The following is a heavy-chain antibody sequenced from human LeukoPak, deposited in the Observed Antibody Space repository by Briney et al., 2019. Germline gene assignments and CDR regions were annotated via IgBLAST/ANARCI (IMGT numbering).Heavy chain of an antibody. CDR3: TRDATYYLRYGYFDY. V-gene: IGHV3-23*01. CDR1: GFTFSSYA. CDR2: ISGSGGST. Sequence: GGSLRLSCAASGFTFSSYAMSWVRQAPGKGLEWVSAISGSGGSTYYADSVKGRFTISRDNSKNTLYLQMNSLRAEDTAVYYCTRDATYYLRYGYFDYWGQGTLVTVSS. J-gene: IGHJ4*02. D-gene: IGHD2/OR15-2a*01.